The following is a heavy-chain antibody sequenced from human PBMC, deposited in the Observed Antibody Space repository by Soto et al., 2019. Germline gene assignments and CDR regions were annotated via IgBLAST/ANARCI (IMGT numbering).Heavy chain of an antibody. Sequence: PGGSLRLSCAASGFTFSNYWMTWVRQAPGKGLEYVSTLSGSGVNAYYADSVKGRFTISRDNSKNTLYLQMNSLRVEDTAIYYCAKPLQVYWGQGTQVTVSS. CDR1: GFTFSNYW. J-gene: IGHJ4*02. CDR2: LSGSGVNA. CDR3: AKPLQVY. V-gene: IGHV3-23*01.